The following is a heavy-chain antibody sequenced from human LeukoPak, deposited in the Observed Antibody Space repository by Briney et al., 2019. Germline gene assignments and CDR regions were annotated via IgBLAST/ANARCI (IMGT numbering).Heavy chain of an antibody. CDR2: IRYSGST. CDR3: ATSDTVSTYNWFDP. V-gene: IGHV4-39*01. CDR1: GGSISSNTYF. Sequence: SETLSLTCNVSGGSISSNTYFWGWIRRPPGKGLEWIGSIRYSGSTYYNPSLKSRVTISVDTSKNQFSLNLSSLTVADTAVYDCATSDTVSTYNWFDPWGQGTLVTAS. D-gene: IGHD5/OR15-5a*01. J-gene: IGHJ5*02.